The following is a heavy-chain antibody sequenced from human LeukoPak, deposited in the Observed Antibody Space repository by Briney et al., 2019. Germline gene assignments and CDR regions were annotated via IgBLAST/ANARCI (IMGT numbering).Heavy chain of an antibody. D-gene: IGHD3-22*01. J-gene: IGHJ2*01. CDR2: IYHSGST. Sequence: PSETLSLTCTVSGGSISSGSYYWGRIRQPPGKGLEWIGSIYHSGSTYYNPSLKSRVTISVDTSKNQFSLKLSSVTAADTAVYYCAREIRYYDSSGCGWYFDLWGRGTLVTVSS. V-gene: IGHV4-39*07. CDR3: AREIRYYDSSGCGWYFDL. CDR1: GGSISSGSYY.